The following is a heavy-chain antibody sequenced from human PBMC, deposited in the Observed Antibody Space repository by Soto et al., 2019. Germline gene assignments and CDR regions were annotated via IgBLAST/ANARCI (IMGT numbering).Heavy chain of an antibody. J-gene: IGHJ5*02. D-gene: IGHD1-26*01. Sequence: EVQLVESGGGLVQPGGSLRLSCAPSGFALSSYWMQWVRQVPGKGLVWVSRINHDGSRVDYADSLRGRFTISRDDAKKTLFLKMNSLRAENTAVYYCARVPVGVYGKFDPWGQGTLVTVSS. CDR2: INHDGSRV. V-gene: IGHV3-74*01. CDR3: ARVPVGVYGKFDP. CDR1: GFALSSYW.